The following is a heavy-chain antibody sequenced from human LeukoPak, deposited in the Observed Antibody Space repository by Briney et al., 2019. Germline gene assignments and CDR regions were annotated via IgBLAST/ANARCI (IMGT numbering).Heavy chain of an antibody. CDR1: GGSISSGDYY. Sequence: SQTLSLTCTVSGGSISSGDYYWSWIRQPPGKGLEWIGYIYYSGSTYYNPSLKSRVTISVDTSKNQFSLKLDSVTAADTVVYYCARWGFGDPYYFDYWGRGTLVTVSS. J-gene: IGHJ4*02. CDR2: IYYSGST. D-gene: IGHD3-10*01. V-gene: IGHV4-30-4*01. CDR3: ARWGFGDPYYFDY.